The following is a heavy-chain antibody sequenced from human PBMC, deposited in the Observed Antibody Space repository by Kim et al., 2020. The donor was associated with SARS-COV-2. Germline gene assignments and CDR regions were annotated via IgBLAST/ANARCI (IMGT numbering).Heavy chain of an antibody. Sequence: GGSLRLSCAASGFTFSSYGMHWVRQAPGKGLEWVAVISYDGSNKYYADSVKGRFTISRDNSKNTLYLQMNSLRAEDTAVYYCAKVHGVYGSGSSYFDYWGQGTLVTVSS. CDR3: AKVHGVYGSGSSYFDY. D-gene: IGHD3-10*01. CDR2: ISYDGSNK. CDR1: GFTFSSYG. J-gene: IGHJ4*02. V-gene: IGHV3-30*18.